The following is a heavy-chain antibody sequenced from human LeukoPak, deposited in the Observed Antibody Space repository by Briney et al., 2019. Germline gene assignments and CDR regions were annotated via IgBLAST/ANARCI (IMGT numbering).Heavy chain of an antibody. CDR2: IYSGGST. V-gene: IGHV3-53*04. CDR1: GFIVSNNY. Sequence: GGSLRLSCAASGFIVSNNYMSWVRQAPGKGLEGVSTIYSGGSTYYADSVKGRFNISRHSSKNTLFLQIDSLRDEDTAVYYCAKVAGYDILTGGWAFYHYYGMDVWGQGTTVNVSS. J-gene: IGHJ6*02. CDR3: AKVAGYDILTGGWAFYHYYGMDV. D-gene: IGHD3-9*01.